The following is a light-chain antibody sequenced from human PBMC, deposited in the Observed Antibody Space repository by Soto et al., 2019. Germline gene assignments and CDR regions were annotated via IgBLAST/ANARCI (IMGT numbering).Light chain of an antibody. V-gene: IGKV1-39*01. CDR1: HSISPY. CDR2: DAS. Sequence: DIQMTQSPSSLSASVGDKVTITCRASHSISPYLNWYQHKPGKAPKLLIYDASALQSGVPSRFSGSGSGRDFTLTITSLEPEDFAVYYCQQRSMWLYTFGQGTKLEV. CDR3: QQRSMWLYT. J-gene: IGKJ2*01.